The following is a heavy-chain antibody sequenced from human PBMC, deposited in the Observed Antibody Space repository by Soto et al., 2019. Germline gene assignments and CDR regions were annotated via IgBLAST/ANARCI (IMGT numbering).Heavy chain of an antibody. Sequence: SETLSLTCTVCGGSISSYYWSWIRQPPGKGREWIGYIYHSGSTNYNPSLKSRVTRSVDTSKNQFSLKLSSVTAADTAVYYCANGTYYHDSSGIYYYYYGMDVWGQGTPVTVSS. J-gene: IGHJ6*02. CDR1: GGSISSYY. D-gene: IGHD3-22*01. CDR3: ANGTYYHDSSGIYYYYYGMDV. V-gene: IGHV4-59*01. CDR2: IYHSGST.